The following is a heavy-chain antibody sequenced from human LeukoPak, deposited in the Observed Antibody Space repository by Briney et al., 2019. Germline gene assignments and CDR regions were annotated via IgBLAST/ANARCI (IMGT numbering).Heavy chain of an antibody. D-gene: IGHD2-15*01. J-gene: IGHJ4*02. CDR2: INPSGGST. CDR1: GYTFTSYY. V-gene: IGHV1-46*01. Sequence: ASVKVSCKASGYTFTSYYMHWVRQAPGQGLEWMGIINPSGGSTSYAQKFQGRVTMTRDMSTSTVYMELSSLRSEDTAVYYCARSCFFSSGGGCSDYWGQGTLVTVSS. CDR3: ARSCFFSSGGGCSDY.